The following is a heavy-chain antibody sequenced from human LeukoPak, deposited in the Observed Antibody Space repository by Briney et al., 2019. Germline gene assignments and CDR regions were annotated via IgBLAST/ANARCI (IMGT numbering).Heavy chain of an antibody. Sequence: GESLKISCKGSGYSFPTYWIPWVRQMPGKGLEWMGIIYPGDSDTRYSPSFQGQVTISADKSISTAYLQWSGLKASDTAMYYCARRVESGFSFDYWGQGTLVSVSS. J-gene: IGHJ4*02. D-gene: IGHD3-3*01. V-gene: IGHV5-51*01. CDR2: IYPGDSDT. CDR3: ARRVESGFSFDY. CDR1: GYSFPTYW.